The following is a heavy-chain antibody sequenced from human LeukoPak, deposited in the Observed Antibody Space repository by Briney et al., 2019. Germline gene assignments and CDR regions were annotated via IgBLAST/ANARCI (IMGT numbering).Heavy chain of an antibody. CDR1: GGSISSSSYY. CDR3: ARDPYYYDSSGYYGWFDP. V-gene: IGHV4-39*07. CDR2: IYYSGST. Sequence: PPETLSLTCTVSGGSISSSSYYWGWIRQPPGKGLEWIGSIYYSGSTYYNPSLKSRVTISVDTSKNQFSLKLSSVTAADTAVYYCARDPYYYDSSGYYGWFDPWGQGTLVTVSS. D-gene: IGHD3-22*01. J-gene: IGHJ5*02.